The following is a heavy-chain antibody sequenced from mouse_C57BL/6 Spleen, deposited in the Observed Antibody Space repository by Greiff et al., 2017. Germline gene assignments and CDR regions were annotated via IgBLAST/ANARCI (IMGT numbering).Heavy chain of an antibody. J-gene: IGHJ2*01. V-gene: IGHV1-47*01. Sequence: VQVVESGAELVKPGASVKMSCKASGYTFTTYPIEWMKQNHGKSLEWIGNFHPYNDDTKYNEKFKGKATLTVEKSSSTVYLELSRLTSDDSAVYYCARFYDGYYEGNYFDYWGQGTTLTVSS. CDR2: FHPYNDDT. D-gene: IGHD2-3*01. CDR1: GYTFTTYP. CDR3: ARFYDGYYEGNYFDY.